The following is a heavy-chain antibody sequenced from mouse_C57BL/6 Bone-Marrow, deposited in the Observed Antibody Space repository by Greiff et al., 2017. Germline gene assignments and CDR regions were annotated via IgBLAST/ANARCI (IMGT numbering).Heavy chain of an antibody. V-gene: IGHV1-18*01. Sequence: EVKLQQSGPELVKPGASVKIPCKASGYTFTDYNMDWVKQSHGKSLEWIGDINPNNGGTIYNQKFKGKATLTLDKSSSTAYMELRSLTSEDTAVYYGAILYSPAWFAYWGQGTLVTVSA. CDR1: GYTFTDYN. J-gene: IGHJ3*01. CDR2: INPNNGGT. CDR3: AILYSPAWFAY. D-gene: IGHD2-1*01.